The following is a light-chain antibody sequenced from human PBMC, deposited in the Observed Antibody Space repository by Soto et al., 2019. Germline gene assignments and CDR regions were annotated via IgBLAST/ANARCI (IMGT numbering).Light chain of an antibody. CDR2: EVS. V-gene: IGLV2-23*02. J-gene: IGLJ2*01. Sequence: QSALTQPASVSGSPGQSITISCTGTSNDAGRYNLVSWYQHYPGKPPKIIIYEVSRRPSGVSNRFSGSKSDNTASLTISGLQAEDEADYYCCSYAGGTTFDVVFGGGTKLTVL. CDR3: CSYAGGTTFDVV. CDR1: SNDAGRYNL.